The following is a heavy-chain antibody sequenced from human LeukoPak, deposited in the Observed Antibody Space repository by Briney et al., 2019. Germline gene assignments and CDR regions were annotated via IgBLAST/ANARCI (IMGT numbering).Heavy chain of an antibody. J-gene: IGHJ4*02. V-gene: IGHV1-18*01. CDR3: ARVGRHGGNSPKPTAQADELPDY. D-gene: IGHD4-23*01. CDR1: GYTFTSYG. Sequence: ASVKVSCKASGYTFTSYGISWVRRAPGQGLEWMGWISAYNGNTNYAQKLQGRVTMTTDTSTSTAYMELRSLRSDDTAVYYCARVGRHGGNSPKPTAQADELPDYWGQGTLVTVSS. CDR2: ISAYNGNT.